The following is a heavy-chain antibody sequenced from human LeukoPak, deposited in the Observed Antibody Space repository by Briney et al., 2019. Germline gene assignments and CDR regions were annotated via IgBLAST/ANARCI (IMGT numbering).Heavy chain of an antibody. CDR1: GGSISSSSYY. CDR2: IYYSGST. Sequence: PSETLSLTCTVSGGSISSSSYYWGWIRQPPGKGLEWIGSIYYSGSTYYNPSLKSRVTISVDTSKNQFSLKLSSVTAADTAVYYCSACDDWLPDYWGQGTLVTVSS. V-gene: IGHV4-39*07. D-gene: IGHD3-9*01. J-gene: IGHJ4*02. CDR3: SACDDWLPDY.